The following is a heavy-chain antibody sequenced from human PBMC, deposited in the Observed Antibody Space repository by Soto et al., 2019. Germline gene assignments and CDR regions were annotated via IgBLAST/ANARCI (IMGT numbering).Heavy chain of an antibody. CDR2: IWYDGSNT. Sequence: GGSLKLSCVASGFFLRDFGMHWVRQAPGKGLEWVSVIWYDGSNTHQGESVKGRFTMSRDISKNTLYLQMDSLRPEDTAVYYCAKNAGSGWHPTHEALDYWGQGT. D-gene: IGHD6-19*01. J-gene: IGHJ4*02. CDR1: GFFLRDFG. V-gene: IGHV3-33*06. CDR3: AKNAGSGWHPTHEALDY.